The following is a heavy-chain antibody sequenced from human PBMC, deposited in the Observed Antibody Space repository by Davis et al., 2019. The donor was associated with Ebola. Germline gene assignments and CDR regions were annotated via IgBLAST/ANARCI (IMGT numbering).Heavy chain of an antibody. CDR3: ARNTIFGIIIDAFDV. Sequence: SETLSLTCNVSGGSLSGYSWSWIRQTPGKGLEWIGSLDYSMNTYYTPSLNSRITMSVDTSKNQFSLKLSSVTAADTAVYYCARNTIFGIIIDAFDVWGQGTMVTVSS. CDR2: LDYSMNT. V-gene: IGHV4-59*04. J-gene: IGHJ3*01. D-gene: IGHD3-3*01. CDR1: GGSLSGYS.